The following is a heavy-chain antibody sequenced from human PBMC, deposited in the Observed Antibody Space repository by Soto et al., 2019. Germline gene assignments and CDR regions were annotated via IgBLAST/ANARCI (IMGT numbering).Heavy chain of an antibody. CDR1: GGSFSGYY. D-gene: IGHD3-10*01. Sequence: SETLSLTCAVYGGSFSGYYWSWIRQPPGKGLEWIGEINHSGSTNYNPSLKSRVTISVDTSKNQFSLKLSSVTAADTAVYYCARGRAVLLWFGEPPGFDPWGKGTLVTVSS. CDR3: ARGRAVLLWFGEPPGFDP. J-gene: IGHJ5*02. CDR2: INHSGST. V-gene: IGHV4-34*01.